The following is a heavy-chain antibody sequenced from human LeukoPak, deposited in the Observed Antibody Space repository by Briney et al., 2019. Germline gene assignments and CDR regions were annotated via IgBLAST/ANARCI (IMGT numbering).Heavy chain of an antibody. Sequence: SETLSLACTVSGGSISSYYWSWIRQPPGKGLEWIGYIYYSGSTNYNPSLKSRVTISVDTSKNQFSLKLSSVTAADTAVYYCAGDKNSSGWSFYWGRGTLVTVSS. CDR2: IYYSGST. J-gene: IGHJ4*02. CDR1: GGSISSYY. V-gene: IGHV4-59*01. CDR3: AGDKNSSGWSFY. D-gene: IGHD6-13*01.